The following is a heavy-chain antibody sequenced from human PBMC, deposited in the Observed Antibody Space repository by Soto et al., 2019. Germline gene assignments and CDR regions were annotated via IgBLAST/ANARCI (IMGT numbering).Heavy chain of an antibody. CDR3: ARENYGDYLNWFDP. V-gene: IGHV3-48*02. CDR1: GFTFSSYS. Sequence: EVQLVESGGGLVQPGGSPRLSCAASGFTFSSYSMNWVRQAPGKGLEWVSYISSSSSTIYYADSVKGRFTISRDNAKNSLYLQMNSLRDEDTAVYYCARENYGDYLNWFDPWGQGTLVTVSS. J-gene: IGHJ5*02. D-gene: IGHD4-17*01. CDR2: ISSSSSTI.